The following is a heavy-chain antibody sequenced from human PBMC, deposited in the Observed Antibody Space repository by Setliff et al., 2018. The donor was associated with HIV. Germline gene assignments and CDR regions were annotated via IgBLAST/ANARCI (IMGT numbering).Heavy chain of an antibody. CDR2: IIRLFGTA. Sequence: SVKVSCKASGGTFNINAVTWVRQAPGQGLEWVGAIIRLFGTANYAQKFQGRVTITADDSTSTVYMEVRSLRSADTAVYYCSKVSEHRTSSGSFYYYMDVWGEGTTVTVSS. CDR1: GGTFNINA. J-gene: IGHJ6*03. V-gene: IGHV1-69*13. D-gene: IGHD6-6*01. CDR3: SKVSEHRTSSGSFYYYMDV.